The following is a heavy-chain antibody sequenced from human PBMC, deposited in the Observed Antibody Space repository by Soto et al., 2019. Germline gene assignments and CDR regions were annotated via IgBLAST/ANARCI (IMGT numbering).Heavy chain of an antibody. Sequence: ASLKISCKGCGYSFAGYWITWVRQKPGKGLEWMGRIDPSDSQTYYSPSFRGHVTISATKSITTVFLQWSSLRASDTAMYYCARQIYDSDNGPNFQYYFDSWGQGTPVTASS. CDR3: ARQIYDSDNGPNFQYYFDS. CDR1: GYSFAGYW. D-gene: IGHD3-22*01. V-gene: IGHV5-10-1*01. J-gene: IGHJ4*02. CDR2: IDPSDSQT.